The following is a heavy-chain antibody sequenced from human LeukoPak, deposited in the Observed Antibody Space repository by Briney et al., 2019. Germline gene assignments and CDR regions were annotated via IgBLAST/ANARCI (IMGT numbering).Heavy chain of an antibody. V-gene: IGHV4-31*03. Sequence: SETLSLTCTVSGGSISSGGYYWSWIRQHPGKGLEWIGYIYYSGSTYYNPSLKSRVTISVDTSKNQFSLRLSSVTAADTAMYYCARTYSSGWFDPWGQGTLVTVSS. CDR3: ARTYSSGWFDP. CDR1: GGSISSGGYY. CDR2: IYYSGST. D-gene: IGHD6-19*01. J-gene: IGHJ5*02.